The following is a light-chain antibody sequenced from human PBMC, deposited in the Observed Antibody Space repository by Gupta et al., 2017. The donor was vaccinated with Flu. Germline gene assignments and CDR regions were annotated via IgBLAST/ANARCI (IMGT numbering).Light chain of an antibody. CDR2: DSS. CDR1: QGVSSS. CDR3: QQRSNWPPLT. V-gene: IGKV3-11*01. J-gene: IGKJ4*01. Sequence: ILLTQSPATLSLSPGERATLSCRASQGVSSSLAWYQQKPGQAPRLLIYDSSNRATGVPARFSGRGSGTDFTLTISSLEPEDFAVYYCQQRSNWPPLTFGGGTKVEIK.